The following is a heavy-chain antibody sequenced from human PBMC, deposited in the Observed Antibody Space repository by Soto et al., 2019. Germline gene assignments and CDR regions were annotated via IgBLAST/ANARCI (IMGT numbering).Heavy chain of an antibody. Sequence: QVQLVESGGGVVKPGRSLRLSCAASGFKFSSFSMNWVRQAPGKGLEWVAAISYDGSKKDYADYVKGRFTISRDKSKNTLYRQINSLRAEYSAAYYCAKPLVATNAMETWGQGALVTVSS. J-gene: IGHJ5*02. V-gene: IGHV3-30*18. D-gene: IGHD1-26*01. CDR3: AKPLVATNAMET. CDR1: GFKFSSFS. CDR2: ISYDGSKK.